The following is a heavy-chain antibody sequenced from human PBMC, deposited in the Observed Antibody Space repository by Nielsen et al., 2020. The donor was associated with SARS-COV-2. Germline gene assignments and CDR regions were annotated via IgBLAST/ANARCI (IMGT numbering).Heavy chain of an antibody. Sequence: SETLSLTCTVSGGSITSGNYYWSWIRHHPGKGLEWMGYIYYKGSTSYNPSLKSRLTISVDTSNNQFSLRLSSVTAADTAMYYCARGLGYSVHFDSWGQGTLVTVSS. V-gene: IGHV4-31*03. D-gene: IGHD5/OR15-5a*01. CDR1: GGSITSGNYY. J-gene: IGHJ4*02. CDR2: IYYKGST. CDR3: ARGLGYSVHFDS.